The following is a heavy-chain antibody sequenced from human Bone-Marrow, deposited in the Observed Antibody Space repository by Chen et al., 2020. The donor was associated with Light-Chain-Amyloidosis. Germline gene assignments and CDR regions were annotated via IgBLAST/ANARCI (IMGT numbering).Heavy chain of an antibody. CDR1: GYTFTSYD. Sequence: QVQLVQSGAEVKKPGASVKVSCKASGYTFTSYDINWVRQATGQGLEWMGWMNPNSGNTGYAQKFQGRVTMTRNTSISTAYMELSSLRSEDTAVYYCARSPGEVWNDDYYYYGMDVWGQGTTVTVSS. V-gene: IGHV1-8*01. D-gene: IGHD1-1*01. J-gene: IGHJ6*02. CDR3: ARSPGEVWNDDYYYYGMDV. CDR2: MNPNSGNT.